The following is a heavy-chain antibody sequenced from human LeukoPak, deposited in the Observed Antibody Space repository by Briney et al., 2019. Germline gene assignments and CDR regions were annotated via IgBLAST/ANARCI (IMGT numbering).Heavy chain of an antibody. CDR1: SESFSGYY. D-gene: IGHD1-14*01. J-gene: IGHJ6*03. Sequence: SETLSLTCRVDSESFSGYYWIWIRQPPGKGLEWIGEINHRGSTNYNPSLKSRVTLSVDTSNRQFSLNVTSMTAADTAMYYCARASITYYYYYYMGVWGKGTTVTVSS. V-gene: IGHV4-34*01. CDR2: INHRGST. CDR3: ARASITYYYYYYMGV.